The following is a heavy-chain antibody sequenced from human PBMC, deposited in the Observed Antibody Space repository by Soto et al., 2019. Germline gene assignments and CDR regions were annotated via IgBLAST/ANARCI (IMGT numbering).Heavy chain of an antibody. CDR3: TRDPYGGSRYYFDS. CDR2: IWYDGSNR. J-gene: IGHJ4*02. CDR1: VFTFTNYG. V-gene: IGHV3-33*01. Sequence: GSLRLSCAASVFTFTNYGMHWVRQGPGKGLEWVAVIWYDGSNRFYADSVKGRFTISKDNSQNMLYLQMHSLRPEDTAVYYCTRDPYGGSRYYFDSWGQGTLVTVSS. D-gene: IGHD1-26*01.